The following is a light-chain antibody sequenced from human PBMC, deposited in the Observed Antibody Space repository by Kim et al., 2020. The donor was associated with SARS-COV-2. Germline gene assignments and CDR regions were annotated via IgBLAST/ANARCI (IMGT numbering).Light chain of an antibody. Sequence: SPGVRATLSFRASQSVSSSYLAWYQQKPGQAPRLLIYGASSRATGVPDRFSGSGSGTDFTLTITRLEPEDFAVYYCQQYCNSPHTFGQGTKVDIK. CDR3: QQYCNSPHT. J-gene: IGKJ1*01. CDR2: GAS. V-gene: IGKV3-20*01. CDR1: QSVSSSY.